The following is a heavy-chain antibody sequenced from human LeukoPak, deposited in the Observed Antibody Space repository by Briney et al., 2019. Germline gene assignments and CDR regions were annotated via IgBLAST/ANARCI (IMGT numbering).Heavy chain of an antibody. D-gene: IGHD3-10*01. J-gene: IGHJ4*02. CDR3: ARDRSSGSPPYSFDY. V-gene: IGHV3-23*01. CDR2: ISVSGGNT. CDR1: GFTFTGYV. Sequence: PGGSLRLSCAASGFTFTGYVMSWVRQAPGKGLEWVSSISVSGGNTDYADSVRGRFTISRDGSKNSLYLQMNSLRAEDTAVYFCARDRSSGSPPYSFDYWGQGTLVIVSS.